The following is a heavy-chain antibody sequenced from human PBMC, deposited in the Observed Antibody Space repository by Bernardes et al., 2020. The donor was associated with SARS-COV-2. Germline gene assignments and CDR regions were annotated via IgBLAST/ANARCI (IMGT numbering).Heavy chain of an antibody. CDR1: GFAVSTNY. Sequence: GGSLRLSCTAAGFAVSTNYMSWVRQAPGKGLEWVSVIYSDGSTYYAESVKGRFTISRDKSKNTLSLQMNSLRAEDTAVYYCARVSYCVGDCPGGYWGQGTLVTVSS. V-gene: IGHV3-53*01. D-gene: IGHD2-21*02. CDR3: ARVSYCVGDCPGGY. J-gene: IGHJ4*02. CDR2: IYSDGST.